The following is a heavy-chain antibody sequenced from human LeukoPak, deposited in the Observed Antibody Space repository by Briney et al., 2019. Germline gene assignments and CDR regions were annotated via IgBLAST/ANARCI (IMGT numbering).Heavy chain of an antibody. CDR1: GFTFSSYE. Sequence: GGSLRLSCAASGFTFSSYEMNWVRQAPGKGLEWFSSIRSSGSIIFYADSVKGRFTISRDNARNSLYLQMNSLRAEDTAVYYCASRRYGGYTHYFDYWGQGTLVTVSS. CDR2: IRSSGSII. V-gene: IGHV3-48*03. J-gene: IGHJ4*02. CDR3: ASRRYGGYTHYFDY. D-gene: IGHD5-12*01.